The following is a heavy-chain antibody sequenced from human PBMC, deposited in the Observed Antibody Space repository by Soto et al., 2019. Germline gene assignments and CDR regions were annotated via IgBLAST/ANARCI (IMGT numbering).Heavy chain of an antibody. V-gene: IGHV4-59*01. Sequence: SGTLALTXTISGGSISXXXWSWIRXPPGKGLEWIGYIYYSGNTNYNPSLKSRVTISVDTSKNQFSLRLSSVTAADTAVYYCARADSRSWYEGDSWGQGTLVTVSS. CDR3: ARADSRSWYEGDS. D-gene: IGHD6-13*01. CDR1: GGSISXXX. CDR2: IYYSGNT. J-gene: IGHJ4*02.